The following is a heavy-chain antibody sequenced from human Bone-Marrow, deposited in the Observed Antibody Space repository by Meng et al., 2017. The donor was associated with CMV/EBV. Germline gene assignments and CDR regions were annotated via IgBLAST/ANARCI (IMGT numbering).Heavy chain of an antibody. J-gene: IGHJ6*02. CDR2: IRSKAYGGTT. V-gene: IGHV3-49*04. CDR3: TRVVGDEGDFWSGYYCYYYGMDV. D-gene: IGHD3-3*01. CDR1: GFTFGDYA. Sequence: GESLKISCTASGFTFGDYAMSWVRQAPGKGLEWVGFIRSKAYGGTTEYAASVKGRFTISRDDSKSIAYLQMNSLKTEDTAVYYCTRVVGDEGDFWSGYYCYYYGMDVWGQGTTVTVSS.